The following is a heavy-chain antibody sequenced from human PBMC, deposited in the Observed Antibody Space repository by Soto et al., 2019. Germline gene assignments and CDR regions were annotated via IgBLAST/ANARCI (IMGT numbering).Heavy chain of an antibody. CDR1: GYSITAGGYY. D-gene: IGHD6-19*01. Sequence: LQESGPGLVKPSQTLSLTCFVSGYSITAGGYYWSWIRHHPGKGLEWIGSFYSSGSISYNPAFRSRVSISGDTSSNQFSMSLTSVTAADTARYYCARMYSSGSGWFHPWGQGTLVTVSS. CDR3: ARMYSSGSGWFHP. J-gene: IGHJ5*02. CDR2: FYSSGSI. V-gene: IGHV4-31*03.